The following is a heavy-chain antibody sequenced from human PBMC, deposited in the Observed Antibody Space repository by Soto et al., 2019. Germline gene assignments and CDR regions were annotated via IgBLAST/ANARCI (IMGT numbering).Heavy chain of an antibody. CDR1: GFIFSDYY. D-gene: IGHD1-1*01. V-gene: IGHV3-72*01. J-gene: IGHJ3*02. CDR2: SRNKANGHTT. CDR3: ARWVIVNELFDM. Sequence: EVQLVESGGGLFQPGGSLRLSCAASGFIFSDYYMDWVRQAPGKGLEWVGRSRNKANGHTTEYGASARGRFTILRDHSNNSVYLQMNSLKVEDTAVYYCARWVIVNELFDMWGQGTMVTVSS.